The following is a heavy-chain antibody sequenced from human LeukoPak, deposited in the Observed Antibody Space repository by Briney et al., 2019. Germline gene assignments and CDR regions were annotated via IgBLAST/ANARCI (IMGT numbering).Heavy chain of an antibody. V-gene: IGHV4-38-2*01. CDR3: ARSIGYVTADAFDI. J-gene: IGHJ3*02. CDR2: IYRSGAT. CDR1: GYSIRSTYY. Sequence: SETLSLTCAVSGYSIRSTYYWAWIRQPPGKGLEWIGIIYRSGATYYNPSLKSRVTISVDTSKNHFSLKLSSVTAADTAVYYCARSIGYVTADAFDIWGQGTMVTVSS. D-gene: IGHD5-12*01.